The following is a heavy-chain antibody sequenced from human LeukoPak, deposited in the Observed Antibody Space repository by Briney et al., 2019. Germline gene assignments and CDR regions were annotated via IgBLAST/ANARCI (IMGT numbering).Heavy chain of an antibody. J-gene: IGHJ4*02. Sequence: GGSLRLSCAASGFTFSSYDMHWVRQATGKGLEWVSAIGTAGDTYYPGSVKGRFTISRENAKNSLYLQMNSLGAGDTAVYYCARYDFWSGYYDYWGQGTLVTVSS. D-gene: IGHD3-3*01. V-gene: IGHV3-13*01. CDR2: IGTAGDT. CDR1: GFTFSSYD. CDR3: ARYDFWSGYYDY.